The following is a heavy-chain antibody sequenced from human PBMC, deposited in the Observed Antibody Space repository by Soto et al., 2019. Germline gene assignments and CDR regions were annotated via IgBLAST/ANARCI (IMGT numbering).Heavy chain of an antibody. CDR1: GGSISRGAYS. V-gene: IGHV4-31*03. Sequence: SETLSLTCTVSGGSISRGAYSWNWIRQHPGKGLEGIGYIYNSEITYYNPSLKSRDNLHIDTHREQVSLRLNTGRSGGVAVSDCVRDNNYGMDVWGQGTTVTVSS. CDR2: IYNSEIT. CDR3: VRDNNYGMDV. J-gene: IGHJ6*02.